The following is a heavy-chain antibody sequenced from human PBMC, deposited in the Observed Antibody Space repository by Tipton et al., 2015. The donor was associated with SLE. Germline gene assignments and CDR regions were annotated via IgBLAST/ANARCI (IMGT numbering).Heavy chain of an antibody. CDR1: GFTFAGYG. Sequence: GSLRLSCVASGFTFAGYGMHWVRQAPGKGLECVAFIRYAGSIKDYADSVKGRFTISRANSKNTLYLQMNSLRAEDTVVYYCAKDRSQGRVSDSIDYWGQGTLVTVSS. CDR3: AKDRSQGRVSDSIDY. CDR2: IRYAGSIK. V-gene: IGHV3-30*02. J-gene: IGHJ4*02. D-gene: IGHD6-13*01.